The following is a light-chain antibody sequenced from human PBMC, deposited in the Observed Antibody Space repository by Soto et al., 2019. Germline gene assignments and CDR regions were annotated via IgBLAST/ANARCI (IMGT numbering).Light chain of an antibody. CDR3: SSYTSSSTPVV. V-gene: IGLV2-14*01. Sequence: QSALTQPASVSGSPGQSITISCTGTSSDVGGYNYVSWYQQHPGKAPKLMIYDGSNRPSGVSNRFSGYKSGNTASLTISGLQAEDEADYYCSSYTSSSTPVVFGGGTQLTVL. CDR1: SSDVGGYNY. J-gene: IGLJ2*01. CDR2: DGS.